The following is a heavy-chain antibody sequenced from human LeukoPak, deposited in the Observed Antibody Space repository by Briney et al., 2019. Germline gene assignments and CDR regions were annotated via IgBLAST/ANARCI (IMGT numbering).Heavy chain of an antibody. V-gene: IGHV4-34*01. CDR2: INHSGST. CDR3: ARGVWRGKWEILSPYYFDY. D-gene: IGHD1-26*01. J-gene: IGHJ4*02. Sequence: SETLSLTCAVYGGSFSGYYWSWIRQPPGKGLEWIGEINHSGSTNYNPSLKSRVTISVDTSKNQFSLKLSSVTAADTAVYYCARGVWRGKWEILSPYYFDYWGQGTLVPVSS. CDR1: GGSFSGYY.